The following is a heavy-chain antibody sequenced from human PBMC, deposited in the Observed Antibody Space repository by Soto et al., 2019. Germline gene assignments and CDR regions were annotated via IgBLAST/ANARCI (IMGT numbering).Heavy chain of an antibody. CDR2: IYYSGST. CDR3: ARSVGYSNYYTFDP. V-gene: IGHV4-31*03. Sequence: QVQLQESGPGLVKPSQTLSLTCTVSGGSISSGGYYWSWIRQHPGKGLEWIGYIYYSGSTYYNPSLNSRVTISVETSKNQFSLKLSSVTAADTAVYYCARSVGYSNYYTFDPWGQGTLVTVSS. D-gene: IGHD4-4*01. CDR1: GGSISSGGYY. J-gene: IGHJ5*02.